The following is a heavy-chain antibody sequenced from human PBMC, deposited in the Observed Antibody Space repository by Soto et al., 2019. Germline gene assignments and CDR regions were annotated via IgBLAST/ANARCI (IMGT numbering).Heavy chain of an antibody. CDR2: ISAHNGNT. J-gene: IGHJ4*02. CDR1: GYTFTSYG. CDR3: GRGGGYDYVWGSYRYGSFDY. Sequence: QVQLVQSGAEVKKPGASVKVSCKASGYTFTSYGISWVRQAPGQGLEWMGWISAHNGNTNYAQKLQGRVTMTTDTSTSTAYMERGSLRSDDTAVYYCGRGGGYDYVWGSYRYGSFDYWGQGTLVTVSS. D-gene: IGHD3-16*02. V-gene: IGHV1-18*04.